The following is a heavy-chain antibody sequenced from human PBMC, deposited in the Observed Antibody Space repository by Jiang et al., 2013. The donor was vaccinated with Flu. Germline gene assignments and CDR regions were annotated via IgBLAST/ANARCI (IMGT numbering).Heavy chain of an antibody. J-gene: IGHJ5*02. CDR2: IYYSGST. Sequence: GPGLVKPSETLSLTCTVSGGSISSSSYYWGWIRQPPGKGLEWIGSIYYSGSTYYNPSLKSRVTISVDTSKNQFSLKLSSVTAADTAVYYCARGADGDYVERLGRENWFDPWGQGTL. CDR3: ARGADGDYVERLGRENWFDP. D-gene: IGHD4-17*01. V-gene: IGHV4-39*07. CDR1: GGSISSSSYY.